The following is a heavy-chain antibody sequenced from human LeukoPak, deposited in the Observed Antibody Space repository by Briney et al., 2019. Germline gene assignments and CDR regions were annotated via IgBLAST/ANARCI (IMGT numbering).Heavy chain of an antibody. Sequence: KTSETLSLTCTVSGGSISSYYWSWIRQPPGKGLEWIGYIYYSGSTNYNPSLKSRVTISVDTSKNQFSLKLSSVTAADTAVYYCAKSSSWYYFDYWGQGTLVTVSS. CDR1: GGSISSYY. CDR2: IYYSGST. CDR3: AKSSSWYYFDY. J-gene: IGHJ4*02. V-gene: IGHV4-59*08. D-gene: IGHD6-13*01.